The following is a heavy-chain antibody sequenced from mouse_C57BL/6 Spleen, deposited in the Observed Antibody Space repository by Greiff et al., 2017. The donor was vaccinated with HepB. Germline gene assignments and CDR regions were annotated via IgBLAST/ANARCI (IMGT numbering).Heavy chain of an antibody. CDR1: GFTFSDYY. CDR3: AREGHSSGYDY. D-gene: IGHD3-2*02. Sequence: EVKLVESEGGLVQPGSSMKLSCTASGFTFSDYYMAWVRQVPEKGLEWVANINYDGSSTYYLDSLKSRFIISRDNAKNILYLQMSSLKSEDTATYYCAREGHSSGYDYWGQGTTLTVSS. V-gene: IGHV5-16*01. CDR2: INYDGSST. J-gene: IGHJ2*01.